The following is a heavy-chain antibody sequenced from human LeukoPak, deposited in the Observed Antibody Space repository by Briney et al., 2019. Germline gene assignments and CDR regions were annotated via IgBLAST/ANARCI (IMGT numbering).Heavy chain of an antibody. CDR1: GLSFSSHW. CDR3: AKDMGAYGDYYPRFDF. Sequence: GGSLRLSCAASGLSFSSHWMHWVRQAPGQGLVWLSSINSDGSITPYADAVKGRFTISRDNAKNSLYLQMNSLRPEDTAFYYCAKDMGAYGDYYPRFDFWGQGILVTVSS. V-gene: IGHV3-74*01. J-gene: IGHJ4*02. CDR2: INSDGSIT. D-gene: IGHD4-17*01.